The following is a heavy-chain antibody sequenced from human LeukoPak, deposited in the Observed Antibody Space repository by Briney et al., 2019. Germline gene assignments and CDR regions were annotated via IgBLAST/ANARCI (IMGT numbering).Heavy chain of an antibody. CDR2: INPNSGGT. D-gene: IGHD3-10*01. Sequence: ASVKVSCKPSGYTFTRYYMHWVRQAPGQGLEWRGWINPNSGGTNYAQKFQGRVTMTRDTSISTAYMELSRLRSDDTAVYYCARDRRLLWLGELSYFSEHGMDVWGQGTTVTVSS. V-gene: IGHV1-2*02. CDR3: ARDRRLLWLGELSYFSEHGMDV. J-gene: IGHJ6*02. CDR1: GYTFTRYY.